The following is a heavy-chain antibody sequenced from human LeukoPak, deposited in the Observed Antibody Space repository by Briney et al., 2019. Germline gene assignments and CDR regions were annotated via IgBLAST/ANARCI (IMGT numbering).Heavy chain of an antibody. Sequence: PGESLTLSCAASGFIFNYAWMSWVRQPPGKGLEWVGRIQSKTAGGTTDYAATVKGRFTISRDDSKTTLFLQMNSLKTEDTAVYYCTTYALSVSGAFDIWGQGTMVTVSS. CDR3: TTYALSVSGAFDI. J-gene: IGHJ3*02. D-gene: IGHD3-10*01. V-gene: IGHV3-15*01. CDR2: IQSKTAGGTT. CDR1: GFIFNYAW.